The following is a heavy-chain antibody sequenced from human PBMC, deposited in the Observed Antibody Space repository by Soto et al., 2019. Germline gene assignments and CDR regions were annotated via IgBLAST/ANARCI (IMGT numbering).Heavy chain of an antibody. CDR1: GGSISGSY. CDR2: VYYTGST. V-gene: IGHV4-59*01. Sequence: PSEALSLTCNVSGGSISGSYWSWIRQSPGKGLEWLGYVYYTGSTNYSPSLRSRVSISVDTSKNEFSLRLSSVTAADTAVYFCARSVAVPGANIDSWGQGTQVTVYS. J-gene: IGHJ5*01. CDR3: ARSVAVPGANIDS. D-gene: IGHD6-19*01.